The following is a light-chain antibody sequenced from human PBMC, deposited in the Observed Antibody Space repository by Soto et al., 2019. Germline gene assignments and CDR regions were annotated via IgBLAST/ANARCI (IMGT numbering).Light chain of an antibody. CDR2: GAS. Sequence: EIVLTQSPGTLSLSPGERATLSCRASQSVSSSYLAWYQQKPGQAPRLLIYGASSRATGIPDRFSGSGSGTDFTLTISRLQSEDCAIYYCQQYHTWPITFGGGTKVDI. CDR3: QQYHTWPIT. J-gene: IGKJ4*01. V-gene: IGKV3-20*01. CDR1: QSVSSSY.